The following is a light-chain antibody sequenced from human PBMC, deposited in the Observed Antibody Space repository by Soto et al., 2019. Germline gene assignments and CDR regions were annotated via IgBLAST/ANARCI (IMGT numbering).Light chain of an antibody. J-gene: IGLJ1*01. CDR1: SSDVGAYNY. Sequence: QSALTQPPSASGSPGQSVTISCTGTSSDVGAYNYVSWYQQHPGKAPKLMIYEVSKRPSGVPDRFSGSKSDNTASLTVSGLQAEDEADYYCCSYAGSNIGVFGTGTKLTVL. V-gene: IGLV2-8*01. CDR3: CSYAGSNIGV. CDR2: EVS.